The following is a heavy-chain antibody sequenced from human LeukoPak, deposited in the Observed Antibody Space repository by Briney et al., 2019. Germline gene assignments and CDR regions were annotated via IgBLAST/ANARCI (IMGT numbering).Heavy chain of an antibody. Sequence: PGGSLRLSCAASGVTVSSIYMSWVRQAPGKGLEWVSIIYRGGSTYYADSVKGRFAVSRDNSKNTLYLQMNSLRADDTAVYYCXXGSLXSGPSSDXXPLDYWGQGTLVTVSS. CDR2: IYRGGST. D-gene: IGHD2-15*01. CDR1: GVTVSSIY. CDR3: XXGSLXSGPSSDXXPLDY. V-gene: IGHV3-53*01. J-gene: IGHJ4*02.